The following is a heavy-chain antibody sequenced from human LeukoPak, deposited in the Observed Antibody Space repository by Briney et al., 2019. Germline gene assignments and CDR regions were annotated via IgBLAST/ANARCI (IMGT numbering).Heavy chain of an antibody. J-gene: IGHJ6*03. D-gene: IGHD6-13*01. CDR2: INTNTGNP. CDR1: GYTFTSYA. Sequence: GASVKVSCKASGYTFTSYAMNWVRQAPGQGIEGMGWINTNTGNPTYAQGFTGRFVFSLDTPVSTAYLQISSLKAEDTAVYYCARDQSSSWSHYYYMDVWGKVTTVTASS. CDR3: ARDQSSSWSHYYYMDV. V-gene: IGHV7-4-1*02.